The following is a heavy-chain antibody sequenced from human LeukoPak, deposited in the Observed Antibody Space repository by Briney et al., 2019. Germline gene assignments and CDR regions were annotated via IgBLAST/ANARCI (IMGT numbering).Heavy chain of an antibody. V-gene: IGHV3-69-1*01. CDR3: GREDCNNVRCYGASDA. CDR1: GFTFNSYA. J-gene: IGHJ5*02. D-gene: IGHD2-2*01. CDR2: ISSNNNI. Sequence: PGGSLRLSCVGSGFTFNSYAMNWVRQAPGKGLEWVSSISSNNNIYYADSVKGRFTISRDNAKNSLSLQMNSLRGEDTAVYYCGREDCNNVRCYGASDAWGQGTLVTVSS.